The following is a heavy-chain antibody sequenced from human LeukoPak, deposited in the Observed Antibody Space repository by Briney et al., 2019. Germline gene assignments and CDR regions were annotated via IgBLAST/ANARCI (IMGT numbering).Heavy chain of an antibody. CDR3: ARDLSYDILTGYYQGNYYFDY. J-gene: IGHJ4*02. D-gene: IGHD3-9*01. CDR2: IKQDGSEK. CDR1: GFTFSSYW. Sequence: GGSLGLSCAASGFTFSSYWMSWVRQAPGKGREWVANIKQDGSEKYYVDSVKGRFTISRDNAKNSLYLQMNSLRAEDTAVYYCARDLSYDILTGYYQGNYYFDYWGQGTLVTVSS. V-gene: IGHV3-7*01.